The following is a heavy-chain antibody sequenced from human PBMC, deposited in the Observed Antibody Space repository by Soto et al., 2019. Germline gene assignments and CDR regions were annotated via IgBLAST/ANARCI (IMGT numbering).Heavy chain of an antibody. CDR2: IWYDGSNK. CDR3: AREKSPGGYSSRGAPYYFDY. J-gene: IGHJ4*02. V-gene: IGHV3-33*01. D-gene: IGHD6-13*01. Sequence: QVQLVESGGGVVQPGRSLRLSCAASGFTFSSYGMHWVRQAPGKGLEWVAVIWYDGSNKYYADSVKGRFTSSRDNSKNAQDLQMRRLGAEDTAVYYGAREKSPGGYSSRGAPYYFDYWGQGNLVTVSS. CDR1: GFTFSSYG.